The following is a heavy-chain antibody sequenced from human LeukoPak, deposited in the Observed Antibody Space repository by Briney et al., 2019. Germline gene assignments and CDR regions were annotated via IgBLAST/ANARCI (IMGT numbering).Heavy chain of an antibody. D-gene: IGHD5-18*01. CDR2: IYYSGST. V-gene: IGHV4-39*01. CDR3: ASVGYSYASSDY. J-gene: IGHJ4*02. CDR1: GGSISSSGYY. Sequence: SETLSLTCTVSGGSISSSGYYWGWIRQPPGKGLEWIGSIYYSGSTYYNPSLKSRVTISVDTSKNQFSLKLSSVTAADTAVYYCASVGYSYASSDYWGQGTLVTVSS.